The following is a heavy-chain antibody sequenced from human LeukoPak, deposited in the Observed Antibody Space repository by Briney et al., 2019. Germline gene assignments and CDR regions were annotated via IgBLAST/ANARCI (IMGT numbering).Heavy chain of an antibody. CDR2: ISSSSSTI. D-gene: IGHD7-27*01. Sequence: PGGSLRLPCAASGFTFSSYGMNWVRQAPGKGLEWVSYISSSSSTIYYADSVEGRFTISRDDAKNSLYLQMNSLRAEDTAVYYCARDLGGDQLGKFDPWGQGTLVTVSS. CDR3: ARDLGGDQLGKFDP. J-gene: IGHJ5*02. CDR1: GFTFSSYG. V-gene: IGHV3-48*01.